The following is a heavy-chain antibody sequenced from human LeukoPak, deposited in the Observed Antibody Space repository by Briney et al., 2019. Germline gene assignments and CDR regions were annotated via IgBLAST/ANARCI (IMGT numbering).Heavy chain of an antibody. CDR3: ARPSEDGYNTGWGAFDI. CDR2: IFYSGST. J-gene: IGHJ3*02. D-gene: IGHD5-24*01. V-gene: IGHV4-39*07. CDR1: GGSISSSSYY. Sequence: SETLSLTCTVSGGSISSSSYYWGWIRQPPGKGLEWIGSIFYSGSTYYNPSLKSRVTISVDASKNQFSLKLSSVTAADTAVYYCARPSEDGYNTGWGAFDIWGQGTMVTVSS.